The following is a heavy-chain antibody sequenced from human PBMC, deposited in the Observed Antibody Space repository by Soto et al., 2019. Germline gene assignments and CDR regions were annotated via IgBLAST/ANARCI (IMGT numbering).Heavy chain of an antibody. CDR1: GGTFSSYT. V-gene: IGHV1-69*08. CDR2: IIPILGIA. D-gene: IGHD3-16*01. J-gene: IGHJ3*02. Sequence: QVQLVQSGAEVQKPGSSVKVSCKASGGTFSSYTISWVRQAPGQGLEWMGRIIPILGIANYAQKFQGRVTITADKSTSTAYMELSSLRSEDTAVYYCARDPIPGLGACDIWGQGTMVTVSS. CDR3: ARDPIPGLGACDI.